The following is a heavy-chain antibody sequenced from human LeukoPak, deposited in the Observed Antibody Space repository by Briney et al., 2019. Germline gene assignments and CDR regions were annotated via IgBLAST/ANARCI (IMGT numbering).Heavy chain of an antibody. V-gene: IGHV4-59*01. CDR1: GGSISSYY. D-gene: IGHD5-12*01. J-gene: IGHJ4*02. CDR3: GRGNPWGVATTTFDY. Sequence: PSETLSLTCTVSGGSISSYYWSWLRQPPGKGLEWLGYIYYSGSTNYNPSLKSRVTISEDTSKNQFSQKLSSVTAADTAVYYCGRGNPWGVATTTFDYWGQGTLVTVSS. CDR2: IYYSGST.